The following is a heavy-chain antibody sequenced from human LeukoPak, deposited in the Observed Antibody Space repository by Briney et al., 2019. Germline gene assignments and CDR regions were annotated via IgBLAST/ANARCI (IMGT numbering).Heavy chain of an antibody. Sequence: TSETLSLTCTVSGGSIRGSSYYWSWIRQPPGKGLEWIAYSHYSGETKYNPSLKSRITISVDTSKNQFSLKLSSVTAADTAVYFCARQPGGTAAFDIRGQGTTVTVSA. CDR3: ARQPGGTAAFDI. D-gene: IGHD1-14*01. V-gene: IGHV4-61*05. J-gene: IGHJ3*02. CDR2: SHYSGET. CDR1: GGSIRGSSYY.